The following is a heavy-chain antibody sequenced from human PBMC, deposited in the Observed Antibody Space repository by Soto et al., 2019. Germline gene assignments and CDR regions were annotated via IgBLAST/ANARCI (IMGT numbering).Heavy chain of an antibody. CDR1: GGTFSSYT. V-gene: IGHV1-69*08. CDR2: IIPILGIA. Sequence: QVQLVQSGAEVKKPGSSVKVSCKASGGTFSSYTISWVRQAPGQGLEWMGRIIPILGIANYAQKFQGRVTTTXDXCTSTAYMELSSLRSEDTAVYYCARDYYDSSGSFDYWGQGTLVTVSS. D-gene: IGHD3-22*01. J-gene: IGHJ4*02. CDR3: ARDYYDSSGSFDY.